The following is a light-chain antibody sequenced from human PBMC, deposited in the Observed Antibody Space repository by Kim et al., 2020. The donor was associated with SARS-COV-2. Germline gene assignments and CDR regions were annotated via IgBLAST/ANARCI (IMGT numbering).Light chain of an antibody. Sequence: EIVMTQSPATLSVSPGERVTLSCRASQSISSKLAWYQQKPGQAPRLLIYGASSRATGIPARFSGSGSGTEFTLTISSLQSEDFAVYYCQQYSFWYTFGQGTKLEV. CDR3: QQYSFWYT. CDR1: QSISSK. V-gene: IGKV3-15*01. J-gene: IGKJ2*01. CDR2: GAS.